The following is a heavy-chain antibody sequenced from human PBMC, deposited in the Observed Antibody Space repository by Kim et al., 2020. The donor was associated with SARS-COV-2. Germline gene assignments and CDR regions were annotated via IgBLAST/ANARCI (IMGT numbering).Heavy chain of an antibody. Sequence: GGSLRLFCAASGFTFSSYGMHWVRQAPGKGLEWVAVIWYDGSNKYYADSVKGRFTISRDNSKNTLYLQMNSLRAEDTAVYYCARDELVVVAAKALYYYGMDVWGQGTTVTVSS. D-gene: IGHD2-15*01. J-gene: IGHJ6*02. CDR2: IWYDGSNK. V-gene: IGHV3-33*01. CDR3: ARDELVVVAAKALYYYGMDV. CDR1: GFTFSSYG.